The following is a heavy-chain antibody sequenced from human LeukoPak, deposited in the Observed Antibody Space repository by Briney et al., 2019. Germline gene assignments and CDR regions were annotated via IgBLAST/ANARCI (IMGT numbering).Heavy chain of an antibody. Sequence: GRSLRLSCAASGFIFSSYGMYWVRQAPGKGLEWVAVIWHDGSAEFYADSVKGRFSISRDDSKNTLYLQMNSLRAEDTALYYCAKVNRGGWSGYFDYWGQGTLVTVSS. D-gene: IGHD6-19*01. J-gene: IGHJ4*02. CDR1: GFIFSSYG. V-gene: IGHV3-33*06. CDR3: AKVNRGGWSGYFDY. CDR2: IWHDGSAE.